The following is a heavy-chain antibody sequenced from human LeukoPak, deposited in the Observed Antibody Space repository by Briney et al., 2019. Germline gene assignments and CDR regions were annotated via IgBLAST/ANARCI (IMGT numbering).Heavy chain of an antibody. CDR3: AKRQPYYFDY. Sequence: QPGGSLRLSCAASGFTFSSFAMGLVRQAPGKGLEWVSTIGSTGGTYYTDSVKGRFTVSRDISRNTLYLQMSSLRAEDTAIYYCAKRQPYYFDYWGQGTLVTVSS. D-gene: IGHD1-1*01. CDR2: IGSTGGT. V-gene: IGHV3-23*01. J-gene: IGHJ4*02. CDR1: GFTFSSFA.